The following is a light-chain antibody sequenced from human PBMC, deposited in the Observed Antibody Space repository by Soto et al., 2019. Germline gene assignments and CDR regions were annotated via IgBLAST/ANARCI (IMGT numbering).Light chain of an antibody. CDR1: QSVSSY. CDR2: DAS. Sequence: EIVLTQSPATLSLSPGERATLSCRASQSVSSYLAWYQQKPGQAPRLLLYDASNRATGIPARFSGSGSGTDFTLTISILEPEDFAVYYCQQRSNVLTFGGGTKVEIK. J-gene: IGKJ4*01. V-gene: IGKV3-11*01. CDR3: QQRSNVLT.